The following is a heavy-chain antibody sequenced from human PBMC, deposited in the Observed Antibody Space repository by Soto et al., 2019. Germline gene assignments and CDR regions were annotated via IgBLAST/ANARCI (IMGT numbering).Heavy chain of an antibody. CDR1: GGSISTGGYY. D-gene: IGHD4-17*01. Sequence: QVQLQESGPGLVKPSQTLSLTCTVSGGSISTGGYYWTWIRQHPGKGLEWIGYIYYSGSTYYNPSLKSRFTISVDTSKNQFSLKLSSVTAADTAVYYWARGLSVTLFDNWGQGTLVTVSS. V-gene: IGHV4-31*03. CDR2: IYYSGST. CDR3: ARGLSVTLFDN. J-gene: IGHJ4*02.